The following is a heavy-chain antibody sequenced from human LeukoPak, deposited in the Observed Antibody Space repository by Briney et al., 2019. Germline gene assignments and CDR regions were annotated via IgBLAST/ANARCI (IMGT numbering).Heavy chain of an antibody. V-gene: IGHV3-7*01. CDR2: IKKDGSEE. J-gene: IGHJ6*02. Sequence: PGGSLRLSCAASEFTFSDYWMSWVRQAQGKWPEWVANIKKDGSEEHYVDSVKGRFTVSRDNAKNSLFLQMNSLRVEDTAVYYCATYDNWVAGDVWGQGTTVSVSS. CDR3: ATYDNWVAGDV. D-gene: IGHD1-20*01. CDR1: EFTFSDYW.